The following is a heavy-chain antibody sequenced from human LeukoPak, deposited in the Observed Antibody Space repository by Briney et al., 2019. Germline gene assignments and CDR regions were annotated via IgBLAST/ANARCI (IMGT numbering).Heavy chain of an antibody. CDR1: GFTFSNYE. CDR2: ISSSGSDI. CDR3: ATIVKYYDILTGYYNVGGFDY. Sequence: PGGSLRLSCGDSGFTFSNYEIHWVHQAPGKGLEWISYISSSGSDIYYADSVKGRFTISRDNAKNSVYLQMNSLRAEDTAVYYCATIVKYYDILTGYYNVGGFDYWGQGTQVTVSS. J-gene: IGHJ4*02. V-gene: IGHV3-48*03. D-gene: IGHD3-9*01.